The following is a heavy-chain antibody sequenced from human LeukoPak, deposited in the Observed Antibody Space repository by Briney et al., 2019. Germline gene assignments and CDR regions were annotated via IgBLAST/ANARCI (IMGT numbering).Heavy chain of an antibody. CDR1: GDSISTYY. Sequence: PSETLSLTCNVSGDSISTYYWSWIRQPAGKGLEWIRRIYTTGNTNYNPSLKSRVTMSVDTSKNQFSLRLSSVTAADTAVYYCARGAGTTSFDSWGQGTLVTVSS. CDR3: ARGAGTTSFDS. CDR2: IYTTGNT. J-gene: IGHJ4*02. D-gene: IGHD1-7*01. V-gene: IGHV4-4*07.